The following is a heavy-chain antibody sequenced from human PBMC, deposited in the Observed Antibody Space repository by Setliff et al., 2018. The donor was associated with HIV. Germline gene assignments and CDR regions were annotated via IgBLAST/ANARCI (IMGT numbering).Heavy chain of an antibody. CDR2: IYPGDSET. J-gene: IGHJ4*02. D-gene: IGHD3-22*01. V-gene: IGHV5-51*01. Sequence: GESLKISCRVSGYSFTSYWIAWVRQMPGRGLEWMGNIYPGDSETRYSPSFVGQVTFSVDKSVNTAYLQRRSLKASDTAMYYCARGGLYDSVGYYPPPAGRIDSWGPGTLVTVTS. CDR1: GYSFTSYW. CDR3: ARGGLYDSVGYYPPPAGRIDS.